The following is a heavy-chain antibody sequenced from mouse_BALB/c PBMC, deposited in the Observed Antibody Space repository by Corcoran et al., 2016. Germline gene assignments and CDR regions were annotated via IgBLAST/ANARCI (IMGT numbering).Heavy chain of an antibody. CDR2: IYPGSGST. D-gene: IGHD1-1*01. CDR1: GYTFTSYW. J-gene: IGHJ3*01. CDR3: TRSGYGSSYRFAY. V-gene: IGHV1S22*01. Sequence: LQQPGSALVRPGASVKLSCKASGYTFTSYWMHWVKQRHGQGLEWIGNIYPGSGSTNYDEKFKSKGTLTVDTSSSTAYMHLSSLTSEDSAVYYCTRSGYGSSYRFAYWGQGTLVTVSA.